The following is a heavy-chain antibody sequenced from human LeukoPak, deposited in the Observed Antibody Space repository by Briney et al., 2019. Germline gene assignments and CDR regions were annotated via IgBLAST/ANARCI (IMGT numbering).Heavy chain of an antibody. J-gene: IGHJ4*02. CDR3: ARERNFYYFDY. CDR2: INSGSRDT. D-gene: IGHD3-3*01. Sequence: GGSLRLSCSASGFTFSSYDMNWVRQAPGKGLEWLSYINSGSRDTYDADSVKGRFTISRDNTQNSLFLELNSLRGEDTAVYYCARERNFYYFDYWGQGALVTVSS. V-gene: IGHV3-21*05. CDR1: GFTFSSYD.